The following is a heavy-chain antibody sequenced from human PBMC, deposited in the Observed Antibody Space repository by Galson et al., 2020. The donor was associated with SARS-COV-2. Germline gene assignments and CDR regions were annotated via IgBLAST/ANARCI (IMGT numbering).Heavy chain of an antibody. D-gene: IGHD6-6*01. CDR2: INHSGST. J-gene: IGHJ6*02. V-gene: IGHV4-34*01. Sequence: SETLSLTCAVYGGSFSGYYWSWIRQPPEKGLEWIGEINHSGSTNYNPSLKSRVTISVDTSKNQFSLKLSSVTAADTAVYYCARGLAVSSLFYYYYGMDVWGQGTTVTVSS. CDR3: ARGLAVSSLFYYYYGMDV. CDR1: GGSFSGYY.